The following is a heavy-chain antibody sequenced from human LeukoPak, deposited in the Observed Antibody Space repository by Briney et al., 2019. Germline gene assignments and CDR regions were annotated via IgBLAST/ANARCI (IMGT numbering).Heavy chain of an antibody. Sequence: ASVKVSCKASGYTFTSYGISWVRQAPGQGLEWMGWISAYNGNTNYAQKLQGRVTMTTDTSTSTAYMELRGLRSDDTAVYYCARASGVIRPDWFDPWGQGTLVTVSS. J-gene: IGHJ5*02. V-gene: IGHV1-18*01. CDR2: ISAYNGNT. CDR1: GYTFTSYG. D-gene: IGHD3-16*02. CDR3: ARASGVIRPDWFDP.